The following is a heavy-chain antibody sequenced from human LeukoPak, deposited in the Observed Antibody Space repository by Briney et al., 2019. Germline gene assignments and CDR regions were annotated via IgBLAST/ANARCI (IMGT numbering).Heavy chain of an antibody. CDR3: ARLASGGHYYFDY. V-gene: IGHV1-3*01. CDR2: INAGNGNT. CDR1: GYTFTSYA. D-gene: IGHD6-25*01. J-gene: IGHJ4*02. Sequence: GASVKVSCKASGYTFTSYAMHWVRQAPGQRLEWMGWINAGNGNTKYSQKFQGRVTITRDTSASTAYMELSSLRSEDTAVYYCARLASGGHYYFDYWGQGTLVTVSS.